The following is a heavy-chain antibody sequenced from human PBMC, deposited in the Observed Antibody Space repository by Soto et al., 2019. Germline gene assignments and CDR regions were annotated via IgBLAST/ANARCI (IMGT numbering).Heavy chain of an antibody. J-gene: IGHJ5*02. V-gene: IGHV4-4*02. CDR2: IYHSGST. CDR1: GGSISSSNW. D-gene: IGHD6-13*01. Sequence: QVQLQESGPGLVKPSGTLSLTCAVSGGSISSSNWWRWVRQPPGKGLEWIGEIYHSGSTNYNPSLKSRVTISVDKSKDQVSLKLSSVTASDTAVYYCARDRRYSSSWTPKAVPSGWFDPWCQGTLVTVSS. CDR3: ARDRRYSSSWTPKAVPSGWFDP.